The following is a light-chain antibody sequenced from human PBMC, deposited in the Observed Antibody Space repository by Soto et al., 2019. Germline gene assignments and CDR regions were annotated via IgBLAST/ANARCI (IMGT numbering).Light chain of an antibody. Sequence: EPVLTQSPGTLSLSPGERATLSCRASQSVSSSYLAWYQQKPGQAPRPLIYGTSSRATGIPDRFSGSGSGTDFTLTISRLEPEDFAVHYCEQYGSSAWTFGQGTKVDIK. V-gene: IGKV3-20*01. CDR2: GTS. CDR3: EQYGSSAWT. J-gene: IGKJ1*01. CDR1: QSVSSSY.